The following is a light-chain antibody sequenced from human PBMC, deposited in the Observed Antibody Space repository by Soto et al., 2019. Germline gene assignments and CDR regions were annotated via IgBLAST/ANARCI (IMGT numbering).Light chain of an antibody. CDR3: QKYNSAPRT. CDR1: QGISNY. CDR2: AAS. Sequence: DIQMTQSPSSLSASVGDRVTITCRASQGISNYLAWYQQKPGKVPKLLIYAASTLQSGVPPRFSGSGSGTDFTLTISSLQPEDVATYYCQKYNSAPRTFGQGTKVEIE. J-gene: IGKJ1*01. V-gene: IGKV1-27*01.